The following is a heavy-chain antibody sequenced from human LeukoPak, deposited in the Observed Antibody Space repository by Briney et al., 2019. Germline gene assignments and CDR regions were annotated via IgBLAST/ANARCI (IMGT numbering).Heavy chain of an antibody. Sequence: ASVKVSCKASGYTFTSYDINWVRQATGQGLEWMRWMNPNSGNTGYAQKFQGRVTITRNTSISTAYMELSSLRSEDTAVYYCARRAAAENYYYYYYMDVWGKGTTVTVSS. D-gene: IGHD6-13*01. CDR2: MNPNSGNT. V-gene: IGHV1-8*03. CDR1: GYTFTSYD. CDR3: ARRAAAENYYYYYYMDV. J-gene: IGHJ6*03.